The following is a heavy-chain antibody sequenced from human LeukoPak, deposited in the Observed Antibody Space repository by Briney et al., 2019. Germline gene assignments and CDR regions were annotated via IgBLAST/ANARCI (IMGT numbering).Heavy chain of an antibody. V-gene: IGHV5-51*01. J-gene: IGHJ4*02. Sequence: PGESLKISCKGSGYSFTSYWIGWVRQMPGKGLEWIGVIYPGDSDTRYSPSFQGQVTISADKSISTAYLQWSSLKASDTAMYYCARQITMVRGVYYFVYWGQGTLVTVSS. CDR1: GYSFTSYW. CDR3: ARQITMVRGVYYFVY. CDR2: IYPGDSDT. D-gene: IGHD3-10*01.